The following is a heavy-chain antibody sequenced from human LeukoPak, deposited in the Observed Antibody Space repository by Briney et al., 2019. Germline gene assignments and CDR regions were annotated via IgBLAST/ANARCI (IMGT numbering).Heavy chain of an antibody. CDR3: ARRGYCSSTSCYTFDY. CDR2: IYYSGST. J-gene: IGHJ4*02. CDR1: GGSISSYY. D-gene: IGHD2-2*02. Sequence: SETLSLTCTVSGGSISSYYWSWIRQPPGKGLEWIGYIYYSGSTNYNPSLKSRVTISVDTSKNQFSLKLSSVTAADTAVYYCARRGYCSSTSCYTFDYRGQGTLVTVSS. V-gene: IGHV4-59*01.